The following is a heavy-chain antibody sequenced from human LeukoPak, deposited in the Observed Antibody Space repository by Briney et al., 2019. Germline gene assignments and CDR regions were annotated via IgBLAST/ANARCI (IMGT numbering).Heavy chain of an antibody. CDR1: GFNSSAYV. V-gene: IGHV3-23*01. CDR3: ATEVVY. CDR2: ISGSGRSL. J-gene: IGHJ4*02. Sequence: GGSLRLSCGASGFNSSAYVMSWFRQAPGKGLEWVSSISGSGRSLYYADSIKGRFNISRDNSKNILYLQMDRLRAEDTAIYYCATEVVYWGQGALVTVSS.